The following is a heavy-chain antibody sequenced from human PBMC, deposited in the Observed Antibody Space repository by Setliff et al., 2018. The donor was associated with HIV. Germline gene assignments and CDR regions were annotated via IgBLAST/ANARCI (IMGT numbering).Heavy chain of an antibody. CDR3: SLGYCSGGSCYSDPEVAFDI. CDR2: ISADGSDT. CDR1: GFTFSSYW. D-gene: IGHD2-15*01. V-gene: IGHV3-74*01. Sequence: GGSLRLSCAASGFTFSSYWIHWVRQAPGKGLVWVSRISADGSDTSYADSVKGRFTISRGNAMNTAYLQMNSLRGEDTALYYCSLGYCSGGSCYSDPEVAFDIWGQGTMVTVSS. J-gene: IGHJ3*02.